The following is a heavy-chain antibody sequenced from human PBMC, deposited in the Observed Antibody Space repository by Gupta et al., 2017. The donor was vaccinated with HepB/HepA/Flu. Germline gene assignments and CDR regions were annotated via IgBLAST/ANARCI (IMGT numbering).Heavy chain of an antibody. J-gene: IGHJ5*02. V-gene: IGHV3-11*01. CDR1: GFPFGDYY. CDR3: ARSHGYNWNYRWIRAFDP. D-gene: IGHD1-7*01. CDR2: ISSSGSTI. Sequence: QVQLVESGGGLVKPGGSLRRSCAASGFPFGDYYMSWSRRAPGKGLEWVSYISSSGSTIYYADSVKGRFTISRDNAKNSLYLQMNSLRAEDTAVYYCARSHGYNWNYRWIRAFDPWGQGTLVTVSS.